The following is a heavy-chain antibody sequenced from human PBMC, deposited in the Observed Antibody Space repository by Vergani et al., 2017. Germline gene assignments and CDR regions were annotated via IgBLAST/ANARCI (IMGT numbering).Heavy chain of an antibody. CDR3: ARRDSSSPALDY. V-gene: IGHV3-13*01. J-gene: IGHJ4*02. CDR1: GFTFSTCD. Sequence: EVQLVESGGGLVQPGGSLRLSCAASGFTFSTCDMHWVRQATGKGLEWVSAIGTAGDTYYPGSVKGRFTISRENAKNSLYLQMNGLRAGDTAVYYCARRDSSSPALDYWGQGTLVTVSS. D-gene: IGHD6-6*01. CDR2: IGTAGDT.